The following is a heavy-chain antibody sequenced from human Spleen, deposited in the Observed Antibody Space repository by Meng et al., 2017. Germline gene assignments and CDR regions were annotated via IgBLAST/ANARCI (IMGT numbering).Heavy chain of an antibody. V-gene: IGHV3-49*03. CDR3: TRSGRSQSWSSSWFY. J-gene: IGHJ4*02. D-gene: IGHD6-13*01. CDR1: GFTFGDYA. CDR2: IRTKAYGGTA. Sequence: GESLKISCTTSGFTFGDYAMSWFRQAPGKGLEWVGFIRTKAYGGTAEYAASVKGRFTISRDDSKSIAYLQMNSLKTEDTAVHYCTRSGRSQSWSSSWFYWGQGALVTVSS.